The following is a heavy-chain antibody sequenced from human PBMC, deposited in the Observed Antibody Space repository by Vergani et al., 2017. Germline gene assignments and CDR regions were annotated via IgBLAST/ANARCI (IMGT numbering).Heavy chain of an antibody. CDR3: AAVHDFWSGYSRFDY. D-gene: IGHD3-3*01. Sequence: QLVQSGAEVKKPGSSVKVSCKASGFTFTSSAMQWVRQARGQRLEWIGWIVVGSGNTNYAQQFQERVTITRDMSTSTAYMELSSLISEDTAVYYCAAVHDFWSGYSRFDYWGQGTLVTVSS. CDR2: IVVGSGNT. CDR1: GFTFTSSA. J-gene: IGHJ4*02. V-gene: IGHV1-58*02.